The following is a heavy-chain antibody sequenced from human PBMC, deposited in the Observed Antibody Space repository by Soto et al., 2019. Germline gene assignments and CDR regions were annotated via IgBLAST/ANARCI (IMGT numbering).Heavy chain of an antibody. CDR2: IIPMYGTT. V-gene: IGHV1-69*12. CDR1: GGTFRRYV. J-gene: IGHJ4*02. Sequence: QVQLVQSGAEVKKPGSSVKVSCKASGGTFRRYVTSWVRQAPGQGLEWLGGIIPMYGTTYYAQTFQGRDTISADESTSTAFMELSSLRSEDTAVYYCARIGTIDWIDDYWGQGTLVTVSS. D-gene: IGHD1-1*01. CDR3: ARIGTIDWIDDY.